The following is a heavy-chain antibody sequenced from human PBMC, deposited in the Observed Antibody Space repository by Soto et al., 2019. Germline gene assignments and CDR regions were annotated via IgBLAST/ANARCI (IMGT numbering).Heavy chain of an antibody. J-gene: IGHJ5*02. CDR3: ARIRVLRFWEGSPTNSWFDP. D-gene: IGHD3-3*01. CDR1: GFSLSNARMG. Sequence: QVTLKESGPVLVKPTETLTLTCTVSGFSLSNARMGVSWIRQPPGKALEWRAHIFSNDEKSYSTSLKRRLTISKASSKGQVVHTMTNMDPVDTATYYCARIRVLRFWEGSPTNSWFDPWGQGTLVTVSS. CDR2: IFSNDEK. V-gene: IGHV2-26*01.